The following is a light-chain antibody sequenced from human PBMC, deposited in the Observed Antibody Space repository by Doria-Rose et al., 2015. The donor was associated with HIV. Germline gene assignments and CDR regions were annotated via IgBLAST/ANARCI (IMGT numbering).Light chain of an antibody. CDR3: HQYGTSWT. CDR1: QSFSSTY. CDR2: DGS. J-gene: IGKJ1*01. Sequence: TQSPGTLSLSPGERATLSCRASQSFSSTYLAWYQQTPSQAPSLLIYDGSTRATVIPDRFSASGSGTDFTLTINRLEPEDFALYYCHQYGTSWTFGQGTKVEI. V-gene: IGKV3-20*01.